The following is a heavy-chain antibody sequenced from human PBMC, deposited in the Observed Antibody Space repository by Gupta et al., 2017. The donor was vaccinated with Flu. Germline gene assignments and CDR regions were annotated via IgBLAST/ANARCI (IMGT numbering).Heavy chain of an antibody. D-gene: IGHD6-6*01. Sequence: EVQLLESGGGLVQPGGSLRLSCAASGFPFSRYAMSWVRQAPGKGLEWVSAISGSGGSTYYADSVKGRFTISRDNSKNTLYLQMNSLRAEDTAVYYCAKDSSWAARPNWFDPWGQGTLVTVSS. CDR1: GFPFSRYA. J-gene: IGHJ5*02. CDR3: AKDSSWAARPNWFDP. CDR2: ISGSGGST. V-gene: IGHV3-23*01.